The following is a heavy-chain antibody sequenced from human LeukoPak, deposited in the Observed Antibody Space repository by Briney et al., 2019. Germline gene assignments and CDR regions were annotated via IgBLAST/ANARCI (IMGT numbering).Heavy chain of an antibody. Sequence: PSETLSCTCADYGGTPSDFWWIWMRQPPGKGLEWIGEINHSGSSNYNPSLKSRVTITVDTSKNQFSLKLSSVTAADTAVYYGAILEGFWDGFAVWSQATMVTVSA. CDR1: GGTPSDFW. CDR2: INHSGSS. CDR3: AILEGFWDGFAV. D-gene: IGHD3-3*01. V-gene: IGHV4-34*08. J-gene: IGHJ3*01.